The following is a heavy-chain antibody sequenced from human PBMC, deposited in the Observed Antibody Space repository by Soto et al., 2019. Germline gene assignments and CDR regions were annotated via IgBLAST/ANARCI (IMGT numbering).Heavy chain of an antibody. D-gene: IGHD5-18*01. V-gene: IGHV1-69*06. J-gene: IGHJ4*02. CDR2: IIPVFGTG. Sequence: GASVKGSWKSAGGTFSSYSISWVRQAPGQGLECMGGIIPVFGTGIYAQKFQGRVTITADKSTNTAYMELSSLRSEDTAVYFCARVGGTGGYTYGLDYWGQGTLVTVSS. CDR3: ARVGGTGGYTYGLDY. CDR1: GGTFSSYS.